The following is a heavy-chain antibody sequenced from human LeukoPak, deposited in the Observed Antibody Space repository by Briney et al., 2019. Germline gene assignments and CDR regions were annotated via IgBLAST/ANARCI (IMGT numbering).Heavy chain of an antibody. CDR2: FDVIDAKT. Sequence: ASVKVSCTVSGSSLTELSLYWVRQAPGKGLEWMGGFDVIDAKTFYAQKFQGRVTMTEDSSTDTAYMELSSLRSDDTAFYYCAAGRPYSLLDYWGQGTLLTVSA. CDR1: GSSLTELS. D-gene: IGHD5-18*01. J-gene: IGHJ4*02. CDR3: AAGRPYSLLDY. V-gene: IGHV1-24*01.